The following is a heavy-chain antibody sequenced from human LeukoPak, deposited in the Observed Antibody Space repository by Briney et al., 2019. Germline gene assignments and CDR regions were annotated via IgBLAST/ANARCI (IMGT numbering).Heavy chain of an antibody. CDR3: ARNGLWFGELLDYYYYMDV. J-gene: IGHJ6*03. CDR1: GYTFTGYY. Sequence: ASVKVSCKASGYTFTGYYMHWVRQAPGQGLEWMGWINPNSGGTNYAQKFQGRVTMTRDTSISTAYMELSRLRSDDTAVYYCARNGLWFGELLDYYYYMDVWGKGTTVNISS. D-gene: IGHD3-10*01. V-gene: IGHV1-2*02. CDR2: INPNSGGT.